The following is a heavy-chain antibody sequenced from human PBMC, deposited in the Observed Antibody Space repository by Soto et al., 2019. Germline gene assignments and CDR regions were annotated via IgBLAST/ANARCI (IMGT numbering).Heavy chain of an antibody. CDR3: ARAFDDSSGYYGGLGY. V-gene: IGHV4-30-4*01. D-gene: IGHD3-22*01. J-gene: IGHJ4*02. CDR1: GGSIGSGDYY. CDR2: IYYTGST. Sequence: KSSETLSLTCTVFGGSIGSGDYYWSWIRQPPGKGLEWIGYIYYTGSTYYNPSLKSRLTMSVDTSKNQLSLKLTSVTAADTAVYYCARAFDDSSGYYGGLGYWGQGTLVTVSS.